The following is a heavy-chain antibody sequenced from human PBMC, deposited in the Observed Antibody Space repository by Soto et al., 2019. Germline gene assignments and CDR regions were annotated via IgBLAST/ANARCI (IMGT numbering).Heavy chain of an antibody. J-gene: IGHJ6*02. CDR3: ARDSDIVLVPAAYYYYYGMDV. CDR1: GYTFTSYA. CDR2: INAGNGNT. V-gene: IGHV1-3*01. Sequence: ASVKVSCKASGYTFTSYAMHWVRQAPGQRIEWMGWINAGNGNTKYSQKFQGRVTITRDTSASTAYMELSSLRSEDTAVYYCARDSDIVLVPAAYYYYYGMDVWGQGTTVTVSS. D-gene: IGHD2-2*01.